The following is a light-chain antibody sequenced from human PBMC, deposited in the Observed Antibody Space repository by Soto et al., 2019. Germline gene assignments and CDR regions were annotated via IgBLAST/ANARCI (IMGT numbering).Light chain of an antibody. CDR3: VSYTDTDTLV. V-gene: IGLV2-14*01. Sequence: QSALTQPASVSGSRGQSIIISCVGRNTDVGQDKSVSWYQQGPGKAPKLLIFEVTNRPSGVSNRFSGSRSGNTASLTISGLQPDDEGDYFCVSYTDTDTLVFGNRTKVTAL. CDR2: EVT. CDR1: NTDVGQDKS. J-gene: IGLJ1*01.